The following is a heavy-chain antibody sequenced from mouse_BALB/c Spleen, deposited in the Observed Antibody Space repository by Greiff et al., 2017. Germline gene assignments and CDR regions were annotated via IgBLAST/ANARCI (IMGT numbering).Heavy chain of an antibody. CDR2: ISSGSSTI. CDR3: ARGDYGNYELYFDV. V-gene: IGHV5-17*02. CDR1: GFTFSSFG. Sequence: EVQRVESGGGLVQPGGSRKLSCAASGFTFSSFGMHWVRQAPEKGLEWVAYISSGSSTIYYADTVKGRFTISRDNPKNTLFLQMTSLRSEDTAMYYCARGDYGNYELYFDVWGAGTTVTVSS. J-gene: IGHJ1*01. D-gene: IGHD2-1*01.